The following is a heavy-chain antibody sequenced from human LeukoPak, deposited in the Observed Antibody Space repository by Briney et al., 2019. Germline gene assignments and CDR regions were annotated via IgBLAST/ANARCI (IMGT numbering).Heavy chain of an antibody. CDR1: GDSLSSNSAA. V-gene: IGHV6-1*01. D-gene: IGHD2-15*01. CDR3: ARDFCSGGSCYWRFDY. J-gene: IGHJ4*02. Sequence: SQTLSLTCVISGDSLSSNSAAWNWLRQSPSRGLEWLGRTYYRSKWSNDYAVSVKSRITINPDTSKNQFSLQLNSVTPEDTAVYYCARDFCSGGSCYWRFDYWGQGSLVTVSS. CDR2: TYYRSKWSN.